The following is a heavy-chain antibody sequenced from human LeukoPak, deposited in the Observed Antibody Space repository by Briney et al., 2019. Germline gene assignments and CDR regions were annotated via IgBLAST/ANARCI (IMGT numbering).Heavy chain of an antibody. CDR1: GFTFSSYA. J-gene: IGHJ6*01. CDR2: ISGSGGST. CDR3: AKFGELLGYYYGMDV. D-gene: IGHD1-26*01. V-gene: IGHV3-23*01. Sequence: GGSLRLSCAASGFTFSSYAMSWVRQAPGKGLEWVSAISGSGGSTYYADPVKGRFTISRDNSKNTLYLQMNSLRAEDTAVYYCAKFGELLGYYYGMDVWGQGTTVTVSS.